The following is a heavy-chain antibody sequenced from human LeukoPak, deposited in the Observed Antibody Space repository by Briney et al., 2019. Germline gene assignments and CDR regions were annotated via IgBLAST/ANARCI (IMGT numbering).Heavy chain of an antibody. V-gene: IGHV3-30*04. Sequence: GGSLSLSCAASGFTFSNYAMHWVRQAPGKGPEWVALISYDGSNKNYADSVKGRFTISRDNSKNTLFLQMNSLRTEDTAVFYCAREETWFSTTWYYFDYWGQGTLVTVSS. CDR3: AREETWFSTTWYYFDY. CDR2: ISYDGSNK. CDR1: GFTFSNYA. D-gene: IGHD2-2*01. J-gene: IGHJ4*02.